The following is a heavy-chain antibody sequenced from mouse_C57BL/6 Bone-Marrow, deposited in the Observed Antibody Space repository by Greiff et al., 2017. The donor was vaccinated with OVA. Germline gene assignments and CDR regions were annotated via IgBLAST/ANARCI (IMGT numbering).Heavy chain of an antibody. CDR2: IHPNSGST. CDR1: GYTFTSYW. Sequence: QVQLQQPGAELVKPGASVKLSCKASGYTFTSYWMHWVKQRPGQGLEWIGMIHPNSGSTNYNEKFKSKATLTVDKSSSTAYMQLRSLTSEDSAVYYCARPTSPYWYFDVWGTGTTVTVSS. CDR3: ARPTSPYWYFDV. J-gene: IGHJ1*03. V-gene: IGHV1-64*01. D-gene: IGHD6-2*01.